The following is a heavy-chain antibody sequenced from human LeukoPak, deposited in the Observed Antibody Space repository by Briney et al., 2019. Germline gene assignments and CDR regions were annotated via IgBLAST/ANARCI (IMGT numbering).Heavy chain of an antibody. CDR1: GGSISSYY. J-gene: IGHJ4*02. D-gene: IGHD5-18*01. V-gene: IGHV4-59*01. Sequence: PSETLSLTCTVSGGSISSYYWSWIRQPPGKGLEWIGYIYYSGSTNYNRSLKSRVTISVDTSKNQFSLKLSSVTAADTAVYYCARVVDTAPDYWGQGTLVTVSS. CDR3: ARVVDTAPDY. CDR2: IYYSGST.